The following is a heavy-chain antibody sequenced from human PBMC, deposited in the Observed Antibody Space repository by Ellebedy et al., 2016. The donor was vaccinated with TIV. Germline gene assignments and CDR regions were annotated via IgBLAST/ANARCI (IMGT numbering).Heavy chain of an antibody. V-gene: IGHV4-59*01. Sequence: SETLSLTCTVSGGPISSYYWSWIRQPPGKGLEWIGYIYYSGSTNYNPSLKSRVTISVDTSKNQFSLKLSSVTAADTAVYYCARSSRLAVGSELDYWGQGTLVTVSS. CDR1: GGPISSYY. CDR3: ARSSRLAVGSELDY. CDR2: IYYSGST. J-gene: IGHJ4*02. D-gene: IGHD6-6*01.